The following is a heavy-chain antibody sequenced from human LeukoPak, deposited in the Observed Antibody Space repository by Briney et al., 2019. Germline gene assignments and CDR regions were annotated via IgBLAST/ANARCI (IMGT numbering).Heavy chain of an antibody. CDR3: TRELGYCSSTSCSSCNDY. J-gene: IGHJ4*02. CDR1: GFTFAGYG. D-gene: IGHD2-2*01. CDR2: ISGSGGST. Sequence: GSLRLSCAASGFTFAGYGMSWVRQAPGKGLEWVSAISGSGGSTYYADSVKGRFTISRDNSKNTLYLQMNSLRAEDTAVYYCTRELGYCSSTSCSSCNDYWGQGTLVTVSS. V-gene: IGHV3-23*01.